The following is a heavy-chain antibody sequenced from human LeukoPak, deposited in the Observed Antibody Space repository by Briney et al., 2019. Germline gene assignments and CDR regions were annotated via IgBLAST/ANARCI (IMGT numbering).Heavy chain of an antibody. CDR2: IYYSGST. J-gene: IGHJ4*02. V-gene: IGHV4-39*07. CDR1: GGSISSISYS. CDR3: ASLRWEEGESSSSSFDY. Sequence: TSETLSLTCTVSGGSISSISYSWGWVRQPPGKGLEWIGSIYYSGSTYYNPSLKSRVTIPVDTSKNQFSPKLSSVTAADTAVYYCASLRWEEGESSSSSFDYWGQGTLVTVSS. D-gene: IGHD6-6*01.